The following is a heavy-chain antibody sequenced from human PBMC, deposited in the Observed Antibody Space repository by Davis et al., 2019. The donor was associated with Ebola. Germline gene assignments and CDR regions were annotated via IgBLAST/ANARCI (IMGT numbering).Heavy chain of an antibody. Sequence: ASVKVSCKASGYTFTGYYMHWVRQAPGQGPECMGRINPKSGGTNYAQKFQGRVTMTRDTSISTAYMELSRLRSDDTAVYYCVGGATIFDYWGQGTLVTVSS. CDR1: GYTFTGYY. D-gene: IGHD1-26*01. CDR2: INPKSGGT. V-gene: IGHV1-2*06. J-gene: IGHJ4*02. CDR3: VGGATIFDY.